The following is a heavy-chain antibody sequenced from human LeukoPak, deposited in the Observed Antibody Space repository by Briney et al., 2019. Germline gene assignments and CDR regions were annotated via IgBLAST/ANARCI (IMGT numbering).Heavy chain of an antibody. CDR2: ISGSASST. Sequence: GGSLRLSCAASGFTLWNYAVSWVPPAPGKGRECVSAISGSASSTYHADSVKGRFTISRDNSKNTLYLQMNSLRADDTAVYYCAKSQSRFVVVVVAITPEYWGQGTLVTVSS. CDR3: AKSQSRFVVVVVAITPEY. V-gene: IGHV3-23*01. CDR1: GFTLWNYA. J-gene: IGHJ4*02. D-gene: IGHD2-15*01.